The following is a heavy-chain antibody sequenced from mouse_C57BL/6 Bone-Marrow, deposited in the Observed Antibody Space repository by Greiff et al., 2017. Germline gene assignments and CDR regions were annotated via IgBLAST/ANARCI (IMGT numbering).Heavy chain of an antibody. CDR1: GYNITNSY. CDR3: ARSASRSYYIDY. Sequence: VQLQQSVAELARPGASVKLSCTASGYNITNSYMHWVKQRPEQGLEWIGRIDPGHGNTKYAPKFKGKATLTADKSSTTAYLQLSSLTYEDSAVYYCARSASRSYYIDYWGQGTSLTVSS. V-gene: IGHV14-3*01. J-gene: IGHJ2*02. CDR2: IDPGHGNT. D-gene: IGHD2-14*01.